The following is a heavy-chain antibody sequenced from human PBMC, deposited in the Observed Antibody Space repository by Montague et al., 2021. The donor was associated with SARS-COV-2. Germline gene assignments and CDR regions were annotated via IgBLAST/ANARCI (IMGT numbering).Heavy chain of an antibody. D-gene: IGHD3-16*01. Sequence: SETLSLTCTVSGGSISTYYWNWIRQSPGKGLEWLGYFYYSLNTNYNPSLKGRLTISVDTSENQVSLNLRSVTAADTAVYYCARDSFGAPLFFDYWGQGILVTVSS. J-gene: IGHJ4*02. CDR2: FYYSLNT. CDR3: ARDSFGAPLFFDY. CDR1: GGSISTYY. V-gene: IGHV4-59*01.